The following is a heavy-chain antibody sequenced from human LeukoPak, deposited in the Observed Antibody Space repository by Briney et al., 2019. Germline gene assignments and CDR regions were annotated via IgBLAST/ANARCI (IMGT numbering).Heavy chain of an antibody. CDR1: GGSISSSSSY. CDR2: IYYSGST. D-gene: IGHD3-10*01. CDR3: ARYYYGSGSYYYFDS. V-gene: IGHV4-39*01. Sequence: SETLSLTCSVSGGSISSSSSYWGWIRQPPGKGLEWIGNIYYSGSTYYNPSLKSRVTMSVDTSRNQFSLKLGSVTAADTAVYYCARYYYGSGSYYYFDSWGQGTLVTVSS. J-gene: IGHJ4*02.